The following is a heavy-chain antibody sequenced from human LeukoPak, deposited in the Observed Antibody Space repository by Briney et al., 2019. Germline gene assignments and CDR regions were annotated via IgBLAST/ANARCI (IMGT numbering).Heavy chain of an antibody. Sequence: KPSETLSLTCPVSGGSISSSSYYWGWIRQPPGKGLEWIGSIYTSGSTYYNPHLRSRVTVSVDTSKTPFSLSLSSVTAADTAVYYCARRRLGWYSVDYWGQGTLVTVSS. CDR1: GGSISSSSYY. D-gene: IGHD6-19*01. V-gene: IGHV4-39*01. CDR3: ARRRLGWYSVDY. CDR2: IYTSGST. J-gene: IGHJ4*02.